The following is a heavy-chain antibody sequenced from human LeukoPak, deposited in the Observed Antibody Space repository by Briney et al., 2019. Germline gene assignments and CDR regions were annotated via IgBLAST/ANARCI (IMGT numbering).Heavy chain of an antibody. J-gene: IGHJ4*02. CDR2: INPDSGDT. CDR3: ATVASIRRFYFDF. Sequence: ASVKVSCKASGYTFTGYYIHWVRQAPGQGLEWMGWINPDSGDTEYSQRFQGRITLTSDTSVTTAYMELSSLRSDDTAIFYCATVASIRRFYFDFWGQGTLVTVSS. V-gene: IGHV1-2*02. D-gene: IGHD3-3*01. CDR1: GYTFTGYY.